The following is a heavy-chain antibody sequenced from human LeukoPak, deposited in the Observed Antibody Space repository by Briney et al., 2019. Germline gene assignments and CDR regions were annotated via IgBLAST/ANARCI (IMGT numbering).Heavy chain of an antibody. D-gene: IGHD3-22*01. CDR3: ARLTHSYNSDTRSYYPYYYMDV. J-gene: IGHJ6*03. CDR2: ISYSGST. Sequence: PSETLSLTCTVSGGSISSSDYYWGWIRQSPGKGLEWIGRISYSGSTYSNSSLKSRVTISVDTSNNHFSLRLSSVTDAHTDVYYCARLTHSYNSDTRSYYPYYYMDVWGKGTTVTVSS. V-gene: IGHV4-39*02. CDR1: GGSISSSDYY.